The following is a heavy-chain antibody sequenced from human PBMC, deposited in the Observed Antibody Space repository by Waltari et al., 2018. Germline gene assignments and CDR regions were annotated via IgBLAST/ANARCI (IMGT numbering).Heavy chain of an antibody. CDR2: IYHNGHT. V-gene: IGHV4-34*01. D-gene: IGHD3-22*01. J-gene: IGHJ4*01. Sequence: QTQLHQWGAGLVKPSETLSLTCAVFAGSFGDYFWTWVRHSPGKGLEWIGEIYHNGHTNYNPSLGRRVTISLDTSKNQFSLKLTSVTAADTAVYYCARGNYHDSPRLDWWGHGNL. CDR1: AGSFGDYF. CDR3: ARGNYHDSPRLDW.